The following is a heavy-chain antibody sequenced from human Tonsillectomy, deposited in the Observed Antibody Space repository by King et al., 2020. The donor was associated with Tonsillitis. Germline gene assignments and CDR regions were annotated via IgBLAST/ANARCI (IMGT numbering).Heavy chain of an antibody. CDR2: IYYSGST. V-gene: IGHV4-30-4*01. D-gene: IGHD2-21*01. J-gene: IGHJ5*02. CDR3: ARRIVVGPDVAFDP. Sequence: VQLQESGPGLVKPSQTLSLTCTVSGGSIPSGDYYWNWIRQPPGKGLEWIGYIYYSGSTYYSPSLKSRVAISVDPSKNQFSLKLSSVSAADTAVYYCARRIVVGPDVAFDPWGQGTLVTVSS. CDR1: GGSIPSGDYY.